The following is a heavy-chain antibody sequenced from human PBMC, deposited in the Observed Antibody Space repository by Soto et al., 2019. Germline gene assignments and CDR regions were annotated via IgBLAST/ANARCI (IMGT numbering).Heavy chain of an antibody. CDR2: FIPSFGTA. V-gene: IGHV1-69*01. J-gene: IGHJ4*02. Sequence: QVQLVQPGAEQKKPGSSVKVSCKASGDAFTKLGFTWVRQAPGQGLEWVGQFIPSFGTAKYAPRFQGRVTIGADESTSIAFIQLTSLRNEDTAMYYCAAGYSGRYSRFAFWGQGAPVTVS. CDR3: AAGYSGRYSRFAF. D-gene: IGHD1-26*01. CDR1: GDAFTKLG.